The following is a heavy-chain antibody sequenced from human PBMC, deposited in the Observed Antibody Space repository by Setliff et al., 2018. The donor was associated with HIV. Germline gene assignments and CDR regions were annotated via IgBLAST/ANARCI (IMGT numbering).Heavy chain of an antibody. J-gene: IGHJ5*02. D-gene: IGHD2-15*01. CDR1: GYTFTSYY. V-gene: IGHV1-46*01. Sequence: GASVKVSCKASGYTFTSYYIHWVRQAPGQGLEWMGVIHPSGGSTSYAQSFQDSVTMTRDTSTSTVYMELSSLRSEDTAVYYCARVRYCSAGSCYGGEYWLDPWGQGTPVTVSS. CDR3: ARVRYCSAGSCYGGEYWLDP. CDR2: IHPSGGST.